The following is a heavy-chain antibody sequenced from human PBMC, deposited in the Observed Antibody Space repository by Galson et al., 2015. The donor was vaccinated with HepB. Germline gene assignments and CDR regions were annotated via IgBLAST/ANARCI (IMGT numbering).Heavy chain of an antibody. CDR2: ISTSSTYT. V-gene: IGHV3-11*03. CDR3: ARLTLGTASGPVFDC. CDR1: GFRFSDYY. Sequence: SLRLSCAASGFRFSDYYMSWIRQAPGKGLEWNSHISTSSTYTYYADSAKGRFTISRDNAKNSLFLEINSLRAEDTAVYYCARLTLGTASGPVFDCWGQGILVTVSS. J-gene: IGHJ4*02. D-gene: IGHD2-21*02.